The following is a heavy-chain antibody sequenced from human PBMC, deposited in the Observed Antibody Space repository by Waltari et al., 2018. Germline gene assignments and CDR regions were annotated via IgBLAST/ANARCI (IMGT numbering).Heavy chain of an antibody. D-gene: IGHD6-6*01. V-gene: IGHV3-7*01. CDR1: VFTFSSYW. CDR3: ATEPYSSSYYFDY. CDR2: IKQDGSEK. J-gene: IGHJ4*02. Sequence: EVQLVESGGGLVQPGGSLRLSCAASVFTFSSYWMSWVRQAPGKGLEWVANIKQDGSEKYYVDSVKGRFTISRDNAKNSLYLQMNSLRAEDTAVDYCATEPYSSSYYFDYWGQGTLVTVSS.